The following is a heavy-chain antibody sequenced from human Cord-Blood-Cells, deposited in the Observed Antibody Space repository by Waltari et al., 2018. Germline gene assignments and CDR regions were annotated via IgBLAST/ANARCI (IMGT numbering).Heavy chain of an antibody. CDR2: IRYDGSNK. D-gene: IGHD5-18*01. CDR3: AKEDSYGYGSTTWYYYGMDV. V-gene: IGHV3-30*02. CDR1: GFTFRCYA. J-gene: IGHJ6*02. Sequence: QVQLVESGGGVVQPGGSLRLSCAACGFTFRCYAMHWIRPAPGPGRVWVAFIRYDGSNKYYADSVKGRFTISRDNSKNTLYLQMNSLRAEDTAVYYCAKEDSYGYGSTTWYYYGMDVWGQGTTVTVSS.